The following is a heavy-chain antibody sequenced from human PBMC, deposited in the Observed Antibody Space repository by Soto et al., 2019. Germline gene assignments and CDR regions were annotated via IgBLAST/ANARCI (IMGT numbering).Heavy chain of an antibody. CDR2: INHSGST. D-gene: IGHD3-10*01. J-gene: IGHJ3*02. CDR1: GGSFSGYY. Sequence: SETLSLTCAVYGGSFSGYYWSWIRQPPGKGLEWIGEINHSGSTNYNPSLKSRVTISVDTSKNQFSLKLSSVTAADTAVYYWARFGVDAFDIWGQGTMVTVSS. V-gene: IGHV4-34*01. CDR3: ARFGVDAFDI.